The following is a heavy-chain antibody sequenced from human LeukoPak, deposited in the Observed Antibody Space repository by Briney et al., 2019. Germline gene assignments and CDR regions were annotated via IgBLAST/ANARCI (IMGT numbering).Heavy chain of an antibody. CDR2: INANTGNP. D-gene: IGHD1-26*01. V-gene: IGHV7-4-1*02. CDR1: GYTFTSYA. Sequence: ASVKVSCKASGYTFTSYAMNWVRQAPGQGLEWMGWINANTGNPMYAQGFTGRFVFSLDTSVSTAYLQISSLKAEDTAVYYCARGPGIVGAGGAFNIWGQGTMVTVSS. J-gene: IGHJ3*02. CDR3: ARGPGIVGAGGAFNI.